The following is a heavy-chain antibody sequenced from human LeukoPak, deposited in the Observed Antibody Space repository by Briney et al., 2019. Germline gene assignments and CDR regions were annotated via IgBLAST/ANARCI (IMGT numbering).Heavy chain of an antibody. CDR2: ISAYNGST. CDR3: GTVWFGDYYYYGMDV. D-gene: IGHD3-10*01. Sequence: VASVKVSCKASGYTFTSYGISWVRQAPGQGLEWMGWISAYNGSTNYAQKLQGRVTMTTDTSTSTAYMELRSLRSEDTAVYYCGTVWFGDYYYYGMDVWGQGTTVTVSS. V-gene: IGHV1-18*01. CDR1: GYTFTSYG. J-gene: IGHJ6*02.